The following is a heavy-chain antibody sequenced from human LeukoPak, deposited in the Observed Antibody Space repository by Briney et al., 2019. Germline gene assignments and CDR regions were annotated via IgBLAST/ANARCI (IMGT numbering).Heavy chain of an antibody. CDR1: GYSISSSYY. V-gene: IGHV4-61*01. CDR2: IYYSGST. J-gene: IGHJ4*02. D-gene: IGHD2-8*02. Sequence: SETLSLTCTVSGYSISSSYYWSWIRQPPGKGLEWIGYIYYSGSTNYNPSLKSRVTISVDTSKNQFSLKLSSVTAADTAVYYCARNPTGGYYYFDYWGQGMLVTVSS. CDR3: ARNPTGGYYYFDY.